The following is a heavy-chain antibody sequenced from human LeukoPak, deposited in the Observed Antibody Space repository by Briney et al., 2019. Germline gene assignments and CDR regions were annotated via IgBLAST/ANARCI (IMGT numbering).Heavy chain of an antibody. CDR1: GFTFTTYW. CDR2: INGDGSNS. CDR3: ARTSPTSHFDF. Sequence: GGSLRLSCVASGFTFTTYWMHWVRHAPGKGLVWVSRINGDGSNSNYADSVKGRFTISRDNPRNTLYLQMNGLRAEDTALYYCARTSPTSHFDFWGQGTLVTVSS. J-gene: IGHJ4*02. V-gene: IGHV3-74*01. D-gene: IGHD3-16*01.